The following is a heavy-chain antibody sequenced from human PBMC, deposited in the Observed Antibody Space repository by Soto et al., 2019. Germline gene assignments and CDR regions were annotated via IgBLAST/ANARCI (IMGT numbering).Heavy chain of an antibody. V-gene: IGHV3-33*01. Sequence: QVQVAESGGGVVQPGRSLRLSCAASGFTFSSFGMHWVRQAPGKGLEWVSLIWYDGSKKSYGDSVKGRFTISRDNSRNTVYLQMNSLRADDTAVYYGARDASYYSLWSGYYPSRNGMDVWGQGTTVTVSS. D-gene: IGHD3-3*01. CDR1: GFTFSSFG. J-gene: IGHJ6*02. CDR3: ARDASYYSLWSGYYPSRNGMDV. CDR2: IWYDGSKK.